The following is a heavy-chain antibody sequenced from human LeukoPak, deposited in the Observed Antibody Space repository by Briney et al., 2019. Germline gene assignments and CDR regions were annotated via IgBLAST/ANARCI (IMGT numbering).Heavy chain of an antibody. CDR2: INWNGGST. CDR1: GFAFDDYG. J-gene: IGHJ4*02. D-gene: IGHD3-10*01. Sequence: GGSLRLSCAASGFAFDDYGMSWVRQAPGKGLEWVSGINWNGGSTGYAASVKGRFTISRDNANNSLYLQMSSLRAEDTALYHCARGITMVRGVPSDYWGQGTLVTVSS. CDR3: ARGITMVRGVPSDY. V-gene: IGHV3-20*01.